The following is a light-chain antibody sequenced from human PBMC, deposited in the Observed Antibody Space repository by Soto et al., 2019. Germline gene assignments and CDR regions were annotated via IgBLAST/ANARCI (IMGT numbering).Light chain of an antibody. CDR3: SSYAGINNLI. CDR1: SSDVGFYNY. J-gene: IGLJ2*01. CDR2: EVN. V-gene: IGLV2-8*01. Sequence: QSVLTHPPSASGSPGQSVTISCTGTSSDVGFYNYVSWFQQHPGKAPKLIIYEVNKRPSGVPDRFSGSKSGNTASLTVSGLQAEDEADYYCSSYAGINNLIFGGGTKVTVL.